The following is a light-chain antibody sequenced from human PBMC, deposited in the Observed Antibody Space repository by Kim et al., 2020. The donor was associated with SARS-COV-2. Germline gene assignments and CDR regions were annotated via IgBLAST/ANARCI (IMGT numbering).Light chain of an antibody. CDR1: SSDVGTYDY. CDR2: DVT. CDR3: SSYAGSATLV. Sequence: QSALTQPASVSGSPGQSITISCTGTSSDVGTYDYVSWYQQHPGKTPQLMIYDVTNRPSGVSNRFSGSKSGNTASLTISGLQAEDEGDYYCSSYAGSATLVFGTGTKVTVL. J-gene: IGLJ1*01. V-gene: IGLV2-14*03.